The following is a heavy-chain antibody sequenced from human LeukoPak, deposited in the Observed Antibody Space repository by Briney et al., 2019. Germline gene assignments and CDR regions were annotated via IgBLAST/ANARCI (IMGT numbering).Heavy chain of an antibody. CDR1: GGTFSSYA. CDR3: ARVPPRDYWSRTNWFDP. D-gene: IGHD3-3*01. CDR2: IIPILGIA. Sequence: GASVKVSCKASGGTFSSYAISWVRQAPGQGLEWMGRIIPILGIANYAQKFQGRVTITADTSTSTAYMELRSLRSDDTAVYYCARVPPRDYWSRTNWFDPWGQGTLVTVSS. J-gene: IGHJ5*02. V-gene: IGHV1-69*04.